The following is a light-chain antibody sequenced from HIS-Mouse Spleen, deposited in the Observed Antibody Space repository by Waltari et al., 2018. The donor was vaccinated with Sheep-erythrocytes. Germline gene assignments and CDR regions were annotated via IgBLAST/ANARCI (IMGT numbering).Light chain of an antibody. V-gene: IGKV1-12*01. Sequence: DIQMTQSPSSVSASVVDRVTITCRASQGIRSLLAWYQQKPEKAPKLLIYAASSLQSGVPSRFSGSGSGTDFTLTISSLQPEDFATYYCQQANSFPITFGQGTRLEIK. CDR3: QQANSFPIT. J-gene: IGKJ5*01. CDR2: AAS. CDR1: QGIRSL.